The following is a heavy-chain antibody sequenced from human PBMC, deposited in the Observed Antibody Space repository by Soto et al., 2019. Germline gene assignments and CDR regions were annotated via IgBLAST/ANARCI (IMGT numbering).Heavy chain of an antibody. Sequence: PSETLSLTCNVSGDSISSYYWSWIRQPPGKGLEWIGSISYSERTNYNPSLKSRVTISVDTSKNQFSLKLSSVTAADTAVYYCARATAMAPWFFDYWGQGTLVTVS. J-gene: IGHJ4*02. CDR1: GDSISSYY. CDR2: ISYSERT. CDR3: ARATAMAPWFFDY. D-gene: IGHD5-18*01. V-gene: IGHV4-59*01.